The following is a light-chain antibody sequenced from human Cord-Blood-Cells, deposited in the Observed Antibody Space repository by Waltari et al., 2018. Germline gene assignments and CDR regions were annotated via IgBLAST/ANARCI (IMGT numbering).Light chain of an antibody. CDR3: SSYTSSSTFEV. V-gene: IGLV2-14*01. CDR1: SSDVGGYNY. J-gene: IGLJ3*02. CDR2: DVS. Sequence: QSALTQPASVSGSPGQSITISCTGTSSDVGGYNYVSWYQPHPGKAPTLMIYDVSKRPSGVSNRFSGSKSRNTASLTISGLQAEDEADYYCSSYTSSSTFEVFGGGTKLTVL.